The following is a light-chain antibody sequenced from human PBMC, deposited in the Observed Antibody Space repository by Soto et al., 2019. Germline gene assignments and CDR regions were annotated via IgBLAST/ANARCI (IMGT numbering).Light chain of an antibody. CDR3: QQYGSWPLT. Sequence: EIVLTQSPGTLSLSPGERATLSCWASHIVSSSFLAWYQQKPGQAPRLLIYGAYSRAAVIPDRFSGSGSGTDFTLTINSLEAEDFAVYYCQQYGSWPLTFGEGTKVEIK. V-gene: IGKV3-20*01. CDR1: HIVSSSF. CDR2: GAY. J-gene: IGKJ1*01.